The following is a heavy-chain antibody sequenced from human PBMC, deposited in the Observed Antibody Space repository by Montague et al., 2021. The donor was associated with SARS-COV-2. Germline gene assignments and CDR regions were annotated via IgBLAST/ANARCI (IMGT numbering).Heavy chain of an antibody. J-gene: IGHJ4*02. CDR3: VGEPNEYYFDY. CDR2: ISPTGST. D-gene: IGHD3-16*01. Sequence: SETLSLTCDVYGGSFSRYFWSWIRQPPGRGPELIRHISPTGSTRYNPSLDSRLTISLDTSKSRLSLELTSVTVADTSIYFCVGEPNEYYFDYWGQGTPVSVSS. V-gene: IGHV4-34*01. CDR1: GGSFSRYF.